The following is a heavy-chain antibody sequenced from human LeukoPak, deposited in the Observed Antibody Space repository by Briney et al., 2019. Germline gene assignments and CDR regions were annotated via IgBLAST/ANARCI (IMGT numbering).Heavy chain of an antibody. D-gene: IGHD4-23*01. V-gene: IGHV4-59*01. CDR1: GGSISSYY. CDR2: IYYSGST. Sequence: PSETLSLTCTVSGGSISSYYWSWIRQPPGKGLEWIGYIYYSGSTNYNPSLKSRVTISVDTSKNQFSLKLSSVTAADTAVYYCARFITELVGAINYGGSYDAFDIWGQGTMVTVSS. CDR3: ARFITELVGAINYGGSYDAFDI. J-gene: IGHJ3*02.